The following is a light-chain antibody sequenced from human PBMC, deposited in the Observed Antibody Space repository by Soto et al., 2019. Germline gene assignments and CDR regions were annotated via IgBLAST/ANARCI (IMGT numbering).Light chain of an antibody. V-gene: IGKV1-33*01. J-gene: IGKJ2*01. CDR1: QDISNS. CDR2: DAS. Sequence: DIPMTQSPSSLSASVGDRVTITCQASQDISNSLNWYQQKPGEAPKLLIYDASNLQTGAPSRFSGSGSGTDFTFTISSLQPEDFATYYCQHYDYLPPYTFGQGTKLEIK. CDR3: QHYDYLPPYT.